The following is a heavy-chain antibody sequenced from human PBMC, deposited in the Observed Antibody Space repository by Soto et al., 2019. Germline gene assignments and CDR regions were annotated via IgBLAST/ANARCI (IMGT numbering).Heavy chain of an antibody. D-gene: IGHD6-6*01. CDR1: GGSISSYY. CDR3: ARGTKYRTGWFDP. CDR2: IYYSGST. Sequence: SETLSLTCTVSGGSISSYYWSWIRQPPGKGLEWIGYIYYSGSTNYNPSLKSRVTISVDTSKNQFSLKLSSVTAADTAVYYGARGTKYRTGWFDPWGQGTLVTVSS. V-gene: IGHV4-59*01. J-gene: IGHJ5*02.